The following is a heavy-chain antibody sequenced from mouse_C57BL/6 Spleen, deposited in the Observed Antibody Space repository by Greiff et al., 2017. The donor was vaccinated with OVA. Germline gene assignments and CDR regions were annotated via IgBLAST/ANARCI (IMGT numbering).Heavy chain of an antibody. CDR2: IWWDDDK. CDR3: ARSSYYYGSRTEYAMDY. J-gene: IGHJ4*01. CDR1: GFSLSTFGMG. Sequence: QVTLKVCGPGILQPSQTLSLTCSFSGFSLSTFGMGVGWIRQPSGKGLEWLAHIWWDDDKYYNPALKSRLTISKDTSKNQVFLKIANVDTADTATYYCARSSYYYGSRTEYAMDYWGQGTSVTVSS. V-gene: IGHV8-8*01. D-gene: IGHD1-1*01.